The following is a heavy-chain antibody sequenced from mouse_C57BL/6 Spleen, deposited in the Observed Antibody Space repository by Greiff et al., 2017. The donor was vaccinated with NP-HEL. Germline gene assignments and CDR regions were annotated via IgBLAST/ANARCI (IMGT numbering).Heavy chain of an antibody. CDR2: IYPGDGDT. J-gene: IGHJ2*01. D-gene: IGHD1-1*01. CDR3: ARENYGSSAYLDY. V-gene: IGHV1-82*01. Sequence: QVQLQQSGPELVKPGASVKISCKASGYAFSSSWMNWVKQRPGKGLEWIGRIYPGDGDTNYNGKFKGKATLTADKSSSTAYMQLSSLTSEDSAVYFCARENYGSSAYLDYWGQGTTLTVSS. CDR1: GYAFSSSW.